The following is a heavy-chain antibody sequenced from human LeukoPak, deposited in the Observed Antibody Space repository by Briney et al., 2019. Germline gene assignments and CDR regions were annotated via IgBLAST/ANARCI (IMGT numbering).Heavy chain of an antibody. Sequence: ASVKVSCKASGYTFTSYDINWVRQTTGQGLEWMGWMNPNSGNTGYAQKFQGRVTITRNTSISTAYMELSSLRSEDTAVYCCARFEGYQLLGFDPWGQGTLVTVSS. CDR1: GYTFTSYD. CDR2: MNPNSGNT. D-gene: IGHD2-2*01. CDR3: ARFEGYQLLGFDP. V-gene: IGHV1-8*03. J-gene: IGHJ5*02.